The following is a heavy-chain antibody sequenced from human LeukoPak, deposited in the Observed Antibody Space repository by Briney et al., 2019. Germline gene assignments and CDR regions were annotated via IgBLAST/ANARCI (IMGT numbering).Heavy chain of an antibody. V-gene: IGHV4-59*08. Sequence: SETLFLTCTVSGGSISSYYWSWIRQPPGKGLEWIGYIYYSGSTNYNPSLKSRVTISVDTSKNQFSLKLSSVTAADTAVYYCASLIAAAGTRDAFDIWGQGTMVTVSS. D-gene: IGHD6-13*01. J-gene: IGHJ3*02. CDR1: GGSISSYY. CDR3: ASLIAAAGTRDAFDI. CDR2: IYYSGST.